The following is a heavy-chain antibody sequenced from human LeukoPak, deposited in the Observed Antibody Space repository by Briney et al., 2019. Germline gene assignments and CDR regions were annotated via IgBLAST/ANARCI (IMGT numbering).Heavy chain of an antibody. CDR3: AKDKPVISREGDY. J-gene: IGHJ4*02. Sequence: GGSLRLSCAASGFTFSSYSMNWVRQAPGKGLEWVSSIRSSGRYIYYADAVRRRFTISGDNAKNSLYLQVNILRAEDAAVFCCAKDKPVISREGDYWGQGTLVTVSS. CDR1: GFTFSSYS. CDR2: IRSSGRYI. V-gene: IGHV3-21*01. D-gene: IGHD4-11*01.